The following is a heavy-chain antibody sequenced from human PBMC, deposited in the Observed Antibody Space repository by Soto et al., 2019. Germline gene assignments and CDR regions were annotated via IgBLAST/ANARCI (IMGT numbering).Heavy chain of an antibody. CDR2: IYYSGST. CDR3: ARVSLSRYYGMDV. CDR1: GGSVSSGSYY. Sequence: QVQLQESGPGLVKPSETLSLPCTVSGGSVSSGSYYWSWIRQPPGKGLEWNGYIYYSGSTNYNPPLKGRVTRVVATFKDQVSLKLSSVTAADTAVYYCARVSLSRYYGMDVWGQGTTVTVSS. D-gene: IGHD3-16*02. V-gene: IGHV4-61*01. J-gene: IGHJ6*02.